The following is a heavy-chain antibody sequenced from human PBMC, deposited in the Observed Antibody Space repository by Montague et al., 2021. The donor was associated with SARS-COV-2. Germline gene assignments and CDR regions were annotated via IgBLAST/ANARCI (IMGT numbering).Heavy chain of an antibody. Sequence: SETLSLTCTVSGGSISSSSYYWGWIRQPPGKGLEWIGSIYYSGSTYYNPSLKSRVTISVATSKNQFSLKLSSVTAAATAVYYCARFPTSYYYDSKAAPATPSAFDIWGQGTMVTVSS. CDR3: ARFPTSYYYDSKAAPATPSAFDI. CDR2: IYYSGST. D-gene: IGHD3-22*01. V-gene: IGHV4-39*01. J-gene: IGHJ3*02. CDR1: GGSISSSSYY.